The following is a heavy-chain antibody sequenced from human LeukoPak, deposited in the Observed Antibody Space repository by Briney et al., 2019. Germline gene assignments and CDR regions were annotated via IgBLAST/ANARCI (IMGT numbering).Heavy chain of an antibody. D-gene: IGHD3-22*01. CDR3: ARDYYYDSSGYPHGY. Sequence: GGSLRLSCAASGFTFSSYAMSWVRQAPGKGLEWVSAISGSGGSTYYADSVKGRFTISRDNSKNTLYLQMNSLRAEDTAVYYCARDYYYDSSGYPHGYWGQGTLVTVSS. V-gene: IGHV3-23*01. CDR2: ISGSGGST. J-gene: IGHJ4*02. CDR1: GFTFSSYA.